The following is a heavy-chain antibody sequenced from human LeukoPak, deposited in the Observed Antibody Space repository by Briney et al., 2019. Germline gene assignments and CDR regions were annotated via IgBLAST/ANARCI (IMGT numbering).Heavy chain of an antibody. CDR2: ISSSSSYI. CDR1: GGSISSSN. J-gene: IGHJ4*02. Sequence: GTLSLTCAVSGGSISSSNWWSWVRQAPGKGLEWVSSISSSSSYIYYADSVKGRFTISRDNAKNSLYLQMNSLRAEDTAVYYCARAPGCSGGSCYGYWGQGTLVTVSS. D-gene: IGHD2-15*01. CDR3: ARAPGCSGGSCYGY. V-gene: IGHV3-21*01.